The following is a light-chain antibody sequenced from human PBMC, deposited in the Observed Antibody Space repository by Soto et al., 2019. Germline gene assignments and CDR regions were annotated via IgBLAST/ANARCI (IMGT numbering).Light chain of an antibody. Sequence: LTQSPGTLSLSPGERATLSCGASQTVSSNYLAWYQQKPGQAPRLLIYGASSRATGIPDRFSGSGSGTDFVLTISRLEPEHFAVYYCQQYGGSSWTFGQGTKVDIK. CDR3: QQYGGSSWT. CDR2: GAS. J-gene: IGKJ1*01. CDR1: QTVSSNY. V-gene: IGKV3-20*01.